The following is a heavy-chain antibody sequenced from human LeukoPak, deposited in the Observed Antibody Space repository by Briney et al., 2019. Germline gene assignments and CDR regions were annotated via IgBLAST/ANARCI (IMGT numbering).Heavy chain of an antibody. J-gene: IGHJ4*02. Sequence: SETLSLTCTVSGGSISSGDYYWSWIRQPPGKGLEWIGYIYYSGSTYYNPSLKSRVTISVDTSKNQFSLKLSSVTAADTAVYYCARLNGSGSYYSDYWGQGTLVTVSS. CDR2: IYYSGST. CDR1: GGSISSGDYY. V-gene: IGHV4-30-4*01. D-gene: IGHD3-10*01. CDR3: ARLNGSGSYYSDY.